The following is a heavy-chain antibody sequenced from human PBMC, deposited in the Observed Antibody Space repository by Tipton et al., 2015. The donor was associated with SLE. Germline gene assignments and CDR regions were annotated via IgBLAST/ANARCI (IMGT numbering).Heavy chain of an antibody. D-gene: IGHD2-21*01. V-gene: IGHV4-4*09. Sequence: LRLSCTVSGGSIYTYYWSWIRQPPGKGLEWIGYIYTSGSTNYNPSLKSRVTISGDTSKNQFSLNLNSVTAADTAVYYCASTPIGYFDFWGQGTLVTVSS. CDR3: ASTPIGYFDF. CDR2: IYTSGST. J-gene: IGHJ4*02. CDR1: GGSIYTYY.